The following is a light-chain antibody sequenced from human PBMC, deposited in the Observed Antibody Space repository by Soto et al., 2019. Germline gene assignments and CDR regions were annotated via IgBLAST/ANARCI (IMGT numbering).Light chain of an antibody. CDR2: GAS. J-gene: IGKJ4*01. Sequence: EIVMTQSPATLSVSPGEGTTLSCRASQSVRSNLAWYQQKPGQAPRLLIYGASTRATGIPARFSGSGSGTEFTLSISSLQSEDFAVYYCQQYYSWPLSFGGGTKVEIK. V-gene: IGKV3-15*01. CDR1: QSVRSN. CDR3: QQYYSWPLS.